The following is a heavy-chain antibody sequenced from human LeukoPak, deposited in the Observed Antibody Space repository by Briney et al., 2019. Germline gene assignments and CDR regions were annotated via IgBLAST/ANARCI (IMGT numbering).Heavy chain of an antibody. Sequence: GGSLRLSCAASGFTFSSYWMTWVRQAPGGGLEWVANINQDGSEKYYVDSVKGRFTISRDNAKNSLYLQMNSLRAEDTAVYYCPRDKGYLAFDYWGQGTLVTVSS. J-gene: IGHJ4*02. CDR1: GFTFSSYW. CDR2: INQDGSEK. V-gene: IGHV3-7*01. CDR3: PRDKGYLAFDY. D-gene: IGHD2-15*01.